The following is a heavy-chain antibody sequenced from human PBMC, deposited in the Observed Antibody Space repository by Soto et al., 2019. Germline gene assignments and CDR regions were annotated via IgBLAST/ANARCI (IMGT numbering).Heavy chain of an antibody. Sequence: GGSLRLSCAASEFTFSNYDMHWVRQAPGKGLEWVAVISYDGSNKYYADSVKGRFTISRDNSKNTLYLQMNSLRAEDTAVYYCAKSFYGSGTYSGIRAFDIWGQGTMVTVSS. V-gene: IGHV3-30*18. J-gene: IGHJ3*02. CDR1: EFTFSNYD. D-gene: IGHD3-10*01. CDR3: AKSFYGSGTYSGIRAFDI. CDR2: ISYDGSNK.